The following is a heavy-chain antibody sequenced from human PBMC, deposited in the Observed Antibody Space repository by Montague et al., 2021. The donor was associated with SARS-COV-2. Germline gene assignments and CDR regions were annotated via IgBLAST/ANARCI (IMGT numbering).Heavy chain of an antibody. CDR1: GGSFSGYY. CDR2: INHSGTT. Sequence: SETLSLTCAVYGGSFSGYYWTWIRQSPGKGLEWIAEINHSGTTNYNFNPSLRSRVTISVDTSKSQFSLKLSSVTAADTAVYYCARDWAMVRGVIRYPEDYWGQGTLVTVSS. V-gene: IGHV4-34*01. J-gene: IGHJ4*02. CDR3: ARDWAMVRGVIRYPEDY. D-gene: IGHD3-10*01.